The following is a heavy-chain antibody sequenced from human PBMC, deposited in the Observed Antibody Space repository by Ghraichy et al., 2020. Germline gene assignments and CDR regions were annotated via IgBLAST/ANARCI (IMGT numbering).Heavy chain of an antibody. CDR1: GGPFGGYY. D-gene: IGHD2-15*01. CDR3: ARGRYCGGGSCYPRPYYFDS. Sequence: SETLSLTFAVYGGPFGGYYWNLVRQSPGKGLEWIGEIYPGGITNYNPSLESRVSISVDASRKQFSLSLFSVTAADTALYYCARGRYCGGGSCYPRPYYFDSWGQGTLVTVSS. V-gene: IGHV4-34*01. J-gene: IGHJ4*02. CDR2: IYPGGIT.